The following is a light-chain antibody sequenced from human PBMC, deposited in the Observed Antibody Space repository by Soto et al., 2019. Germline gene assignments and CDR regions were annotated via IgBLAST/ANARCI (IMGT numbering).Light chain of an antibody. CDR1: SSDIGGNY. Sequence: QSALTQPASVSGSPGQSITISCTGSSSDIGGNYVSWYQQHPGKAPKLMIYEVTIRPSGVSNRFSGSASGNTASLTISGLQAEDEADYYCYSYTSGNTPWVFGGGTKVTVL. CDR3: YSYTSGNTPWV. J-gene: IGLJ3*02. CDR2: EVT. V-gene: IGLV2-14*01.